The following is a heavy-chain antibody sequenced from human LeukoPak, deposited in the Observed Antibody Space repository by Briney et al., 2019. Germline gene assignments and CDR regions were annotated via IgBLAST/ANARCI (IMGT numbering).Heavy chain of an antibody. D-gene: IGHD6-19*01. J-gene: IGHJ4*02. CDR3: VTSKGAGYFDY. CDR1: GFTFSTYG. Sequence: PGWSLRLSCAASGFTFSTYGMHWVRQAPGKGLEWVSFIRNNGDNKYYADSVRGRFTISRDNSKNTLYLQMNTLRTDDTAVYYCVTSKGAGYFDYWGQGTLVTVSS. V-gene: IGHV3-30*02. CDR2: IRNNGDNK.